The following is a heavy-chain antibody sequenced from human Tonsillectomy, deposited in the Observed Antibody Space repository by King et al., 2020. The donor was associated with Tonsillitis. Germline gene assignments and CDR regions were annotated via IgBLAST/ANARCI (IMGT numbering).Heavy chain of an antibody. CDR2: IAYDASYE. D-gene: IGHD2-15*01. CDR3: AKCGIGLSYWYFDL. Sequence: QLVESGGGVDKPGRSLRLSCAASGYTFSNYGMHWVRQAPGKGLEWVALIAYDASYENYADSVKGRFAIARDNSKNTLYLEMNSLRVEDTYVYYCAKCGIGLSYWYFDLWGRGTLVTVSS. J-gene: IGHJ2*01. V-gene: IGHV3-30*18. CDR1: GYTFSNYG.